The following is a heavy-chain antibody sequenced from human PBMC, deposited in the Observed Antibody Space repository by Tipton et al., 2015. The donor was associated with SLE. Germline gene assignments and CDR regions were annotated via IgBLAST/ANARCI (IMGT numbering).Heavy chain of an antibody. CDR3: ARHFRVVSTPFDPFDI. CDR2: IYSGGNT. Sequence: TLSLTCTVSGASISSNIYYWGWIRQSPGRGLGWIGSIYSGGNTYYNPSLKSRVTISLDTSRTQFSLNLSSLTAADTAVYYCARHFRVVSTPFDPFDIWGQGTMVTVSS. V-gene: IGHV4-39*07. CDR1: GASISSNIYY. J-gene: IGHJ3*02. D-gene: IGHD3-3*01.